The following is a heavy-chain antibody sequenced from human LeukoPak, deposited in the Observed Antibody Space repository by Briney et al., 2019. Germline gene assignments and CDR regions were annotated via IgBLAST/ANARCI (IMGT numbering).Heavy chain of an antibody. J-gene: IGHJ4*02. CDR1: GFTFSTYF. CDR3: VRGTGY. Sequence: GGSLRLSCSVSGFTFSTYFMHGFRQAPGKGLEYVSAISSNGDNTYYADSVKGRFTISRDNSKNTLYLQMSSLRADDTAVYYCVRGTGYWGQGTLVTVSS. CDR2: ISSNGDNT. V-gene: IGHV3-64D*06.